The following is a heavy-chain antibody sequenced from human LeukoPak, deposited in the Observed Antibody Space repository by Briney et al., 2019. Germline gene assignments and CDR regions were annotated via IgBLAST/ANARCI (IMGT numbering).Heavy chain of an antibody. D-gene: IGHD6-13*01. CDR3: ANPRDSSTWYTFDY. CDR2: ISGSGDST. Sequence: GGSLRLSCAVSGFTFTSYAISWVRQAPGKGLEWVSTISGSGDSTYYADSVKGRFTISRDNSKNTLYLQMNSLRAEDTAVYYCANPRDSSTWYTFDYWGQGTLVTVSS. J-gene: IGHJ4*02. V-gene: IGHV3-23*01. CDR1: GFTFTSYA.